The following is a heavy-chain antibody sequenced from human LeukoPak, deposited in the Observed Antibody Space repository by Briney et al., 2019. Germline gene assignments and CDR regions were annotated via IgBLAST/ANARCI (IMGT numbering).Heavy chain of an antibody. J-gene: IGHJ6*03. V-gene: IGHV3-23*01. CDR3: AKPYSNYYYYYYMDV. CDR1: GFTFSSYS. Sequence: GGSLRLSCAASGFTFSSYSMNWVRQAPGKGLEWVSAISGSGGSTYYADSVKGRFTISRDNSKNTLYLQMNSLRAEDTAVYYCAKPYSNYYYYYYMDVWGKGTTVTVSS. D-gene: IGHD4-11*01. CDR2: ISGSGGST.